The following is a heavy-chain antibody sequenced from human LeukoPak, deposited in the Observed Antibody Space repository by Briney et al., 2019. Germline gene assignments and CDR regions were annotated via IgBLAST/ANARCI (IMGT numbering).Heavy chain of an antibody. D-gene: IGHD6-19*01. Sequence: PSETVSLTCAVYGGSFSGYYWSWIRQPPGKGLEWIGEINHSGSTNYNPSLKSRGTISVDTSKNQFSLKLSSVTAADTAVYYCARENSGWYTYWYYYMDVWGKGTTVTISS. CDR3: ARENSGWYTYWYYYMDV. CDR2: INHSGST. V-gene: IGHV4-34*01. CDR1: GGSFSGYY. J-gene: IGHJ6*03.